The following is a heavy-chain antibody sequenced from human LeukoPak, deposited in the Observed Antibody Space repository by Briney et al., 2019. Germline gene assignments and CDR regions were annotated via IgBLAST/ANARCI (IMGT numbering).Heavy chain of an antibody. CDR2: IKSKTDGGTT. V-gene: IGHV3-15*01. CDR3: ARGGGLDV. Sequence: PGGSLRLSCAASGFTFSNAWMSWVRQAPGKGLEWVGRIKSKTDGGTTDYAAPVKGRFTISRDNAKNSLYLQMSNLRAEDTAVYFCARGGGLDVWGQGATVTVSS. CDR1: GFTFSNAW. D-gene: IGHD3-16*01. J-gene: IGHJ6*02.